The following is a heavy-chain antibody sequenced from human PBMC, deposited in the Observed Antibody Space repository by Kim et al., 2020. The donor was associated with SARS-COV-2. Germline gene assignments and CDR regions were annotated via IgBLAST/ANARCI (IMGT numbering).Heavy chain of an antibody. V-gene: IGHV1-18*01. Sequence: ASVKVSCKASGYTFTSYGISWVRQAPGQGLEWMGWISAYNGNTNYAQKLQGRVTMTTDTSTSTAYMELRSLRSDDTAVYYCARDVGYYDSSGYYHVDYWGQGTLVTVSS. J-gene: IGHJ4*02. D-gene: IGHD3-22*01. CDR1: GYTFTSYG. CDR2: ISAYNGNT. CDR3: ARDVGYYDSSGYYHVDY.